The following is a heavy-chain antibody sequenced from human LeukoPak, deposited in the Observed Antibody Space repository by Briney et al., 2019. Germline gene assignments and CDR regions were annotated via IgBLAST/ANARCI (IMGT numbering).Heavy chain of an antibody. D-gene: IGHD1-1*01. V-gene: IGHV3-30*04. CDR2: LSYDRSIK. CDR1: GLSFSNFA. J-gene: IGHJ5*02. Sequence: GRSLRLSCAASGLSFSNFAMRWARQAPGEGREWVAFLSYDRSIKYYADPVKRRLTITRDNSKNTLYLQMNSLRAEDAAVYYCARYYNGNDVGWFDPWGQGTLVTVSS. CDR3: ARYYNGNDVGWFDP.